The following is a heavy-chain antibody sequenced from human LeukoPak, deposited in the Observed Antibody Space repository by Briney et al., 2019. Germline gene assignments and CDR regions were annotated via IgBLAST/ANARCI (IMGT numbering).Heavy chain of an antibody. CDR2: ISGSDDGT. J-gene: IGHJ4*02. V-gene: IGHV3-23*01. CDR1: GFTFSTYA. CDR3: AKRDNTRALDY. D-gene: IGHD5-24*01. Sequence: GGSLRLSCAASGFTFSTYAMSWVRQIPGKGLEWVSAISGSDDGTYYADSVKGRFTISRDKSRNTLYLQMNSLRAEDTAVYYCAKRDNTRALDYWGQGTLVTVSS.